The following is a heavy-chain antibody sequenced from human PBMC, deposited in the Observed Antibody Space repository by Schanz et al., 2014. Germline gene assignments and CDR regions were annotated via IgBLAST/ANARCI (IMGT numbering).Heavy chain of an antibody. Sequence: QVQLQESGPGLVKPSQTLSLACDVSGDSINSGGYSWSWIRQPPGKGLEWIGYVYNIGSTYYNPSLKSRATISVAPSKNQFSLTLPSVPAADTAVYYCVRSGRWQQGGHFDLWGLGTLVTVSS. J-gene: IGHJ2*01. D-gene: IGHD3-10*01. CDR2: VYNIGST. V-gene: IGHV4-30-4*07. CDR3: VRSGRWQQGGHFDL. CDR1: GDSINSGGYS.